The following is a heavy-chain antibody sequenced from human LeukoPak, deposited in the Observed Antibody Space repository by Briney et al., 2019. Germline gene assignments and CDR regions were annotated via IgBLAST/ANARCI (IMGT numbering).Heavy chain of an antibody. CDR3: ARDQSRGQQFVYHFDS. CDR2: ISGSSAKI. V-gene: IGHV3-48*01. CDR1: GFTFSSYA. Sequence: PGGSLRLSCAASGFTFSSYAMSWVRQAPGKGLEWVSYISGSSAKIDYGDAVKGRFTVSRDNAKNSLYLQMNSLRAEDTAVYFCARDQSRGQQFVYHFDSWGQGTLVTVSS. D-gene: IGHD5-24*01. J-gene: IGHJ4*02.